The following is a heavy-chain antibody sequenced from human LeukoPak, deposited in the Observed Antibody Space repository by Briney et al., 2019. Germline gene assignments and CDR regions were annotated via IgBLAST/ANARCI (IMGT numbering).Heavy chain of an antibody. CDR3: ARAGIVVPAAINPPNWFDP. D-gene: IGHD2-2*01. V-gene: IGHV3-21*01. CDR1: GFTFSSYA. J-gene: IGHJ5*02. CDR2: IGSSSSYI. Sequence: GGSLSLSCAASGFTFSSYAMSWVRQAPGKGLEWVSSIGSSSSYIYYADSVKGRFTISRDNAKNSLYLQMNSLRAEDTAVYYCARAGIVVPAAINPPNWFDPWGQGTLVTVSS.